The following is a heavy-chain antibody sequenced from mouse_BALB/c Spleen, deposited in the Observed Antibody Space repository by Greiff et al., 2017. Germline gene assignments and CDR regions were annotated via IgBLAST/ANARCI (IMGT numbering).Heavy chain of an antibody. D-gene: IGHD2-1*01. J-gene: IGHJ3*01. CDR1: GFSLTSYG. Sequence: VQGVESGPGLVAPSQSLSITCTVSGFSLTSYGVHWVRQPPGKGLEWLGVIWAGGSTNYNSALMSRLSISKDNSKSQVFLKMNSLQTDDTAMYYCARDGHYGNYVRFAYWGQGTLVTVSA. CDR3: ARDGHYGNYVRFAY. V-gene: IGHV2-9*02. CDR2: IWAGGST.